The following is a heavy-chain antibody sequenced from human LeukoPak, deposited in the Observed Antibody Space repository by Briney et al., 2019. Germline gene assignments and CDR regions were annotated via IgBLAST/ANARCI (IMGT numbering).Heavy chain of an antibody. CDR2: IYYSGST. V-gene: IGHV4-30-4*01. CDR3: ARAAVGGDLDY. D-gene: IGHD3-16*01. Sequence: SQTLSLTCTVSGGSISSGDYYWSWIRQPPGKGLEWIGYIYYSGSTYYNPSLKGRVTISVDTSKNQFSLKLSSVTAADTAVYYCARAAVGGDLDYWGQGTLVTVSS. CDR1: GGSISSGDYY. J-gene: IGHJ4*02.